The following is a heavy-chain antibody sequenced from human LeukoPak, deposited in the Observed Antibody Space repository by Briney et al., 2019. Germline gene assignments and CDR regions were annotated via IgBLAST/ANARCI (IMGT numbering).Heavy chain of an antibody. D-gene: IGHD3-22*01. Sequence: PGGSLRLSCAASGFTFSSYSMNWVRQAPGKGLEWVSSISSSSSYIYYADSVKGRFTISRDNAKNSLYLQMNSLRAEDTAVYYCARDLGQYYDTSDNWFDPWGQGTLVTVSS. CDR2: ISSSSSYI. CDR1: GFTFSSYS. V-gene: IGHV3-21*01. CDR3: ARDLGQYYDTSDNWFDP. J-gene: IGHJ5*02.